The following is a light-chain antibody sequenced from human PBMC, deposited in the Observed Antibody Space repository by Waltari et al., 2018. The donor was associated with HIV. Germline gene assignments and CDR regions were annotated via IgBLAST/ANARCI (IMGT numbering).Light chain of an antibody. J-gene: IGKJ2*01. CDR1: QSISAK. V-gene: IGKV3-15*01. CDR2: EAA. CDR3: QQYDDGPRGIT. Sequence: EIVMTQSPPTLSVSPGQRVTLSCRASQSISAKVAWYQQRPGQAPSLLIYEAATRPTGIPARFSGSGSGTEFTLTISSLQSEDFATYFCQQYDDGPRGITFGQGTMLEIK.